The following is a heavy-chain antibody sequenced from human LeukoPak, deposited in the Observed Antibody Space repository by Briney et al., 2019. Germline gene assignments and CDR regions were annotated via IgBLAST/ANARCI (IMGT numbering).Heavy chain of an antibody. V-gene: IGHV5-51*01. Sequence: PGESLKISCKGSGYSFTSYWIGWVRQMPGKGLEWMGIIYPGDSDTRYSPSFQGQVTIPADKSISTAYLQWSSLKASDTAMYYCARHPHGGYCSGGSCFRTDYYYYMDVWGKGTTVTVSS. CDR3: ARHPHGGYCSGGSCFRTDYYYYMDV. D-gene: IGHD2-15*01. CDR1: GYSFTSYW. J-gene: IGHJ6*03. CDR2: IYPGDSDT.